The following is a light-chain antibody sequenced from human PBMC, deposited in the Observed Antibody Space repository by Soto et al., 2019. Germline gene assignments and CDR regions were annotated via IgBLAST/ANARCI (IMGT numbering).Light chain of an antibody. V-gene: IGLV2-14*01. CDR1: SSDVGADNY. CDR3: SSYTTSSHV. CDR2: DVS. J-gene: IGLJ1*01. Sequence: QSALTQPASVSGSPGQSITIPCTGTSSDVGADNYVSWYQQHPGKAPKLIIYDVSNRPSGVSNRFSGSKSGNTASLTISGLLAEDETDYYCSSYTTSSHVFGTGTKLTVL.